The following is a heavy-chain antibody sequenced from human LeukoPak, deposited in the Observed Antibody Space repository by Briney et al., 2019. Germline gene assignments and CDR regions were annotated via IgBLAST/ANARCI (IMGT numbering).Heavy chain of an antibody. Sequence: KPSETLSLTCTVSGYSISSGYYWGWIRQPPGKGLEWIGSIYHSGSTYYNPSLKSRVTISVDTSKNQFSLKLSSVTAADTAVYYCARDWKYYYGSGSYYISNWFDPWGQGTLVTVSS. CDR3: ARDWKYYYGSGSYYISNWFDP. V-gene: IGHV4-38-2*02. J-gene: IGHJ5*02. D-gene: IGHD3-10*01. CDR2: IYHSGST. CDR1: GYSISSGYY.